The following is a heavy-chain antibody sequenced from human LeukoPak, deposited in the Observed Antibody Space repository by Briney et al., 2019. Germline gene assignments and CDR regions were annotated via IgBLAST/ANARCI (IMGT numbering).Heavy chain of an antibody. CDR1: GFTFSSYG. J-gene: IGHJ4*02. V-gene: IGHV3-33*01. Sequence: GALRLSCAASGFTFSSYGMHWVRQAPGKGLEWVAVIWYDGSNKYYADSVKGRFTISRDNSKNTLYLQMNSLRAEDTAVYYCARVSFPWFGELPLDYWGQGTLVTVSS. CDR3: ARVSFPWFGELPLDY. D-gene: IGHD3-10*01. CDR2: IWYDGSNK.